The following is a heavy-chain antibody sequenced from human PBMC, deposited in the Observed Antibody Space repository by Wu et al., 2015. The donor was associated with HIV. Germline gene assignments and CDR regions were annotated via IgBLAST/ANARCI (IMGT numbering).Heavy chain of an antibody. Sequence: QVQLVQSGAEVKRPGASVKVSCKASGYTFTGYYMHWVRQAPGQGLEWMGWINPNSGGTNYAQKFQGRVAMTRDTSISTAYMELSRLRSGDTAVYYCATLPTPTVQNRLDYWGQGTLVTVSS. CDR2: INPNSGGT. V-gene: IGHV1-2*02. J-gene: IGHJ4*02. CDR3: ATLPTPTVQNRLDY. CDR1: GYTFTGYY. D-gene: IGHD1-1*01.